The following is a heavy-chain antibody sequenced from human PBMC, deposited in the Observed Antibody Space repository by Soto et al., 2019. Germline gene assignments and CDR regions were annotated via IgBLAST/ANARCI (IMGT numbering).Heavy chain of an antibody. CDR1: GGSISSYY. Sequence: PSETLSLTCTVSGGSISSYYWSWTRQPPGKGLEWIGYIYYSGSTNYNPSLKSRVTISVDTSKNQFSLRLGPVTAADTALYYRAGSKNREFGFDYWGQGALVTVSS. CDR2: IYYSGST. D-gene: IGHD3-10*01. V-gene: IGHV4-59*01. J-gene: IGHJ4*02. CDR3: AGSKNREFGFDY.